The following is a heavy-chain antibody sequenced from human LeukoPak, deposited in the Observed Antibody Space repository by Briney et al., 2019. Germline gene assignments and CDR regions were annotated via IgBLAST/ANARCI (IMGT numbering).Heavy chain of an antibody. CDR3: AKGGIVATSPLDY. Sequence: GSLRLSCAASGSTFSSYGMHWVRQAPGKGLEWVAVISYDGSNKYYADSVKGRFTISRDNSKNTLYLQMNSLRAEDTAVYYCAKGGIVATSPLDYWGQGTLVTVSS. J-gene: IGHJ4*02. V-gene: IGHV3-30*18. CDR1: GSTFSSYG. CDR2: ISYDGSNK. D-gene: IGHD5-12*01.